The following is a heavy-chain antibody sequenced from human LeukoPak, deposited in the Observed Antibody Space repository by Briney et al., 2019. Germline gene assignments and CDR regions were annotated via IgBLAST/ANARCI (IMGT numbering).Heavy chain of an antibody. D-gene: IGHD6-19*01. V-gene: IGHV4-59*01. CDR3: ARRAVAYYYYYYMDV. Sequence: PSETLSLTCTVSGDSISGYSWSWIRQPPGKGLEWIGFIYYSGDTKYNPSLKSRVTMSVDTSKNQLFLNLRSVTTADTAVYYCARRAVAYYYYYYMDVWGKGTTVTVSS. CDR1: GDSISGYS. J-gene: IGHJ6*03. CDR2: IYYSGDT.